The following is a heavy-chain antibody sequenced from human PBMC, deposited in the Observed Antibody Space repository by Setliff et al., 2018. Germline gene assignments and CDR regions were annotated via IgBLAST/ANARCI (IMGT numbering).Heavy chain of an antibody. CDR1: GGSLSSYY. D-gene: IGHD3-22*01. CDR2: IHYSGYT. V-gene: IGHV4-59*12. Sequence: SETLSLTCTVSGGSLSSYYWSWFRQPPGKGLEWIGYIHYSGYTNYNPSLKSRVTISIDTSKNQFSLKLSSVTAADTAVYYCARESRYYYDNLGTLDYWGQGTL. J-gene: IGHJ4*02. CDR3: ARESRYYYDNLGTLDY.